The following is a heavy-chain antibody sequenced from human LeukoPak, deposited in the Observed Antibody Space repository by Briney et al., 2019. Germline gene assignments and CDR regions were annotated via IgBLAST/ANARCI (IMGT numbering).Heavy chain of an antibody. Sequence: ASVKVSCKASGYTFTSYYMHWVRQAPGQGLEWMGGIIPIFGTANYAQKFQGRVTITTDESTSTAYMELSSLRSEDTAVYYCARVDLDSSPTGHCYYYMDVWGKGTTVTVSS. CDR1: GYTFTSYY. CDR3: ARVDLDSSPTGHCYYYMDV. V-gene: IGHV1-69*05. J-gene: IGHJ6*03. CDR2: IIPIFGTA. D-gene: IGHD6-13*01.